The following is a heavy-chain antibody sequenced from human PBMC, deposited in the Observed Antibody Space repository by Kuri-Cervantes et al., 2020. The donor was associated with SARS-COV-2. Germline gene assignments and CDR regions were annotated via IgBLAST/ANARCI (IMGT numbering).Heavy chain of an antibody. J-gene: IGHJ5*02. D-gene: IGHD3-3*01. Sequence: ASVKVSCKASGGTFSTYSISWVRQAPGQRLEWMGWINAGNGNTKYSQKFQGRVTITRDTSASTTYMELSSLRSEDTAVYYCARVAYYDSRFDPWGQGTLVTVSS. V-gene: IGHV1-3*01. CDR3: ARVAYYDSRFDP. CDR2: INAGNGNT. CDR1: GGTFSTYS.